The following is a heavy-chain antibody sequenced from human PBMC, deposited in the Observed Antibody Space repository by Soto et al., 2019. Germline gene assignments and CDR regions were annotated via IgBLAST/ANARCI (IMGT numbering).Heavy chain of an antibody. V-gene: IGHV3-21*01. Sequence: NLGGSLRLSCAASGFTFSSYSMNWVRQAPGNGLEWVSSISSSSSYIYYADSVKGRFTISRDNAKNSLYLQMNSLRAEDTAVYYCASANDSSGYMLDGMDVWGQGXTVTVYS. CDR3: ASANDSSGYMLDGMDV. CDR1: GFTFSSYS. J-gene: IGHJ6*02. D-gene: IGHD3-22*01. CDR2: ISSSSSYI.